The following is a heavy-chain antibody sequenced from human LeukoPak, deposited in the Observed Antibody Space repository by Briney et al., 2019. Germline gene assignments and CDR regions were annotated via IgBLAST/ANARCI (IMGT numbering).Heavy chain of an antibody. Sequence: SETLSLTCTVSGGSISSYYWSWLRQPPGKGLEWIGYIYYSGSTNYSPSLKSRVTISVDTFKNQFSLKLSSVTAADTAVYYCARAGSADSYYYYMDVWSKGTTVTGSS. J-gene: IGHJ6*03. V-gene: IGHV4-59*01. CDR2: IYYSGST. D-gene: IGHD3/OR15-3a*01. CDR3: ARAGSADSYYYYMDV. CDR1: GGSISSYY.